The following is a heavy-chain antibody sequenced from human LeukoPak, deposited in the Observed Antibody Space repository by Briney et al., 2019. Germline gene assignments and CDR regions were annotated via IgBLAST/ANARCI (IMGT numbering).Heavy chain of an antibody. V-gene: IGHV1-46*01. D-gene: IGHD3-10*01. CDR2: INPSGGST. CDR1: GYTFTSYY. CDR3: ARDRASGSYQVSFCYDLDV. J-gene: IGHJ6*02. Sequence: ASVKVSCKASGYTFTSYYIHWVRQAPGQGLAWMGVINPSGGSTTYAQNFQGRVTMTTDTSTSTAYMELSSLRSEDTAVYYCARDRASGSYQVSFCYDLDVWGLGTTVTVSS.